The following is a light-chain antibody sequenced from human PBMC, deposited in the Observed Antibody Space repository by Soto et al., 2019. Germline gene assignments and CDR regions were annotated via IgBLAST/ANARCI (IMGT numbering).Light chain of an antibody. CDR3: QQYNKWPRT. J-gene: IGKJ1*01. CDR2: GAS. Sequence: EIVMTQSPATLSVSPGERATLSCRASQSVGSNLAWYQQTPGQAPRLLIYGASTRATGLPARFSGSGSGTEFTLTISSLQSEDFAVYYCQQYNKWPRTFGQGTKVDIK. CDR1: QSVGSN. V-gene: IGKV3-15*01.